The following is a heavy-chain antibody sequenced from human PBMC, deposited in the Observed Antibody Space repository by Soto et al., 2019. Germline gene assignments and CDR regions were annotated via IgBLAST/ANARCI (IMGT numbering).Heavy chain of an antibody. D-gene: IGHD1-1*01. V-gene: IGHV1-8*01. CDR1: GYTFTSYD. CDR3: ARRAETNGWNGFGADKYYFDF. J-gene: IGHJ4*02. Sequence: ASVKVSCKAFGYTFTSYDIYWVRQATGQGLEWMGWMNPNTGNSAYAQKFQGRVAVTSDTSINTVHMELSSLRSEDTAVYYCARRAETNGWNGFGADKYYFDFWGQGTLVTVSS. CDR2: MNPNTGNS.